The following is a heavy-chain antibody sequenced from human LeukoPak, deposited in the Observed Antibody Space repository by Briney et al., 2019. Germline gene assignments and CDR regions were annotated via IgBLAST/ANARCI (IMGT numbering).Heavy chain of an antibody. V-gene: IGHV3-23*01. CDR2: ISGSGDST. CDR1: GFTFSNYG. CDR3: ARGSRVAGTFDY. Sequence: GGSLRLSCAASGFTFSNYGMSWVRQAPGKGLEWVSSISGSGDSTYYADSVKGRFTISRDNSKNTLYLQMNSLRAEDTAVYYCARGSRVAGTFDYWGQGTLVTVSS. D-gene: IGHD6-19*01. J-gene: IGHJ4*02.